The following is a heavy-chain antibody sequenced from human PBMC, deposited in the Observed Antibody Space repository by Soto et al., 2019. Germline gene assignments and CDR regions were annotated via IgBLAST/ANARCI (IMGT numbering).Heavy chain of an antibody. V-gene: IGHV3-30-3*01. CDR1: GFTFSSYP. CDR2: ISYDGNNR. CDR3: ARDRGERITGTTTWNYDYGMDV. D-gene: IGHD1-7*01. J-gene: IGHJ6*02. Sequence: QVQLMESGGGVVQPGTSLRLSCAASGFTFSSYPMHWVRQAPGKGLEWVAVISYDGNNRYYVDSVKGRFTISRDNSKKTLYMEMNSLRAEDTAVYYCARDRGERITGTTTWNYDYGMDVWGQGTTVTVSS.